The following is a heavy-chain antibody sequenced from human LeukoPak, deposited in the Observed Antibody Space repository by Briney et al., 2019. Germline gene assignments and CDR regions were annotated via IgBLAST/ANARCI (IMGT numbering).Heavy chain of an antibody. J-gene: IGHJ4*02. CDR1: GFTVSSNY. CDR3: AREKLWSGYFDY. D-gene: IGHD3-3*01. Sequence: GGSLRLSCAASGFTVSSNYMSWVRQAPGKGLEWVSSISSSSSYIYYADSVKGRFTISRDNAKNSLYLQMNSLRAEDTAVYYCAREKLWSGYFDYWGQGTLVTVSS. V-gene: IGHV3-21*01. CDR2: ISSSSSYI.